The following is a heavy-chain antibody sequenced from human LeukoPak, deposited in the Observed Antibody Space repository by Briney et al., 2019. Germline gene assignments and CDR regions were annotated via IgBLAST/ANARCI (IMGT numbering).Heavy chain of an antibody. CDR1: ASTFSSYW. Sequence: GGSLRLSCAASASTFSSYWMHWVRQAPGKGLVWVSRINTDGSSTSYADSVKGRFTISRDNAKNSLYLQMNSLRAEDTALYYCAKDTRGYYYGMDVWGQGTTVTVSS. CDR2: INTDGSST. J-gene: IGHJ6*02. V-gene: IGHV3-74*01. CDR3: AKDTRGYYYGMDV.